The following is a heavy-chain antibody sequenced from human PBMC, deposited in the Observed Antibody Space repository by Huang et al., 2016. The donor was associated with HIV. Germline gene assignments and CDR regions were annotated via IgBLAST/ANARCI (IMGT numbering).Heavy chain of an antibody. CDR1: DYTFNSYG. J-gene: IGHJ4*02. D-gene: IGHD3-22*01. V-gene: IGHV1-18*04. Sequence: QVQLVQSGGEVKKPGASVKVSCKASDYTFNSYGISWVRQAPGQGLEWMGWSGNNNGDTNDAQKFQGRVTMTTDTSTSTAYMELRSLRSDDTAVYYCGGSSGYWSFDYWGQGTLVTVSS. CDR2: SGNNNGDT. CDR3: GGSSGYWSFDY.